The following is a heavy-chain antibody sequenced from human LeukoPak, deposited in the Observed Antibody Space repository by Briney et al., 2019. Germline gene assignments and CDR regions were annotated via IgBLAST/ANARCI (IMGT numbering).Heavy chain of an antibody. Sequence: GQALNISCPGFGKRFTRYLIAWVRQTPGKGREWMGIIHLGDSETRYSPTFQGRATFSADKSAATALLQWNSLKPSDTAMYSCATLGYNDFWSPTHNAFDLWGQGKMATVSS. CDR3: ATLGYNDFWSPTHNAFDL. CDR2: IHLGDSET. V-gene: IGHV5-51*01. J-gene: IGHJ3*01. D-gene: IGHD3-3*01. CDR1: GKRFTRYL.